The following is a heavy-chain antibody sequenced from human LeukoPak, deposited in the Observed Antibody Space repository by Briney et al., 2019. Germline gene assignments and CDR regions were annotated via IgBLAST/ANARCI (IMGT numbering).Heavy chain of an antibody. CDR3: ARGGSSIAVAGTGDY. D-gene: IGHD6-19*01. CDR1: GFTFSSYS. V-gene: IGHV3-48*01. J-gene: IGHJ4*02. CDR2: ISSSSSTI. Sequence: GALRLSCAASGFTFSSYSMSWVRQAPGKGLEWVSYISSSSSTIYYADSVKGRFTISRDNAKNSLYLQMNSLRAEDTAVYYCARGGSSIAVAGTGDYWGQETLVTVSS.